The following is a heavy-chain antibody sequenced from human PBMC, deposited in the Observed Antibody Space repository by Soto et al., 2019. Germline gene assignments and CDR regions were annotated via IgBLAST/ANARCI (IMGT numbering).Heavy chain of an antibody. Sequence: SETLSLTCAVSGGSISSGGYSWSWIRQPPGKGLERIGYIYHSGSTYYNPSLKSRVTISVDRSKNQFSLKLSSVTAADTAVYYCARGSTTYYYGSGSYQTYYFDYWGQGTLVTVSS. CDR1: GGSISSGGYS. V-gene: IGHV4-30-2*01. J-gene: IGHJ4*02. CDR2: IYHSGST. CDR3: ARGSTTYYYGSGSYQTYYFDY. D-gene: IGHD3-10*01.